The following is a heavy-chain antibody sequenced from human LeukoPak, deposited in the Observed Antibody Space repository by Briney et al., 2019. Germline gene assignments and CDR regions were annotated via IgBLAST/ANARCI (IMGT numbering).Heavy chain of an antibody. CDR1: GYTFTSYD. Sequence: GASVKVSCKASGYTFTSYDINWVRQATGQGLEWMGWMNPNSGNTGYAQKFQGRVTITTDESTSTAYMELSSLRSEDTAVYYCASHSGITMIVVVTYAFDIWGQGTMVTVSS. CDR2: MNPNSGNT. D-gene: IGHD3-22*01. V-gene: IGHV1-8*03. J-gene: IGHJ3*02. CDR3: ASHSGITMIVVVTYAFDI.